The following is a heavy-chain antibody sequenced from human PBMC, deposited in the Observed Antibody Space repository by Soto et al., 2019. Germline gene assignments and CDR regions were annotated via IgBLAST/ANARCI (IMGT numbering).Heavy chain of an antibody. CDR3: ARDAPPADY. V-gene: IGHV1-18*01. Sequence: QVQLVQSGAEVKKPGASVKVSCKASGYTFTSYAISWVRQAPGQGLEWMGWISAYNGNTNYAQKFHGRVTMTTDTATSTASMEVRSLRSDGTAVYYSARDAPPADYWGQGTLVTVSS. CDR2: ISAYNGNT. J-gene: IGHJ4*02. CDR1: GYTFTSYA.